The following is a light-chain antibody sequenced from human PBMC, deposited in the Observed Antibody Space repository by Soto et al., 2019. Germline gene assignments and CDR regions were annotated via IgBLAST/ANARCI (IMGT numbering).Light chain of an antibody. V-gene: IGLV2-14*01. CDR3: SSYTTSNTLV. J-gene: IGLJ3*02. Sequence: QSALTQPASVSGSPGQSITISCTGTSRDVGYYNYVSWYQQHPGKAPKLLIFEVSTRPSGVSDRFSGSKSGNRASLTISGLQIEDEADYYCSSYTTSNTLVFGGGTKLTVL. CDR1: SRDVGYYNY. CDR2: EVS.